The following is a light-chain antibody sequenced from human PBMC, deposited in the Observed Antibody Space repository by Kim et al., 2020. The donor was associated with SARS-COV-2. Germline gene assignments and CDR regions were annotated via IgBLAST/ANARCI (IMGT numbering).Light chain of an antibody. V-gene: IGLV4-60*03. CDR1: SGHSSHI. Sequence: SSVKLTCTLSSGHSSHIIAWHQQQPGKAPRYLMDLEGSGSYSKGSGVPDRFSGSNSGADRYLTISNVQSEDEADYYCETWDTNTRVFGGGTQLTVL. J-gene: IGLJ3*02. CDR3: ETWDTNTRV. CDR2: LEGSGSY.